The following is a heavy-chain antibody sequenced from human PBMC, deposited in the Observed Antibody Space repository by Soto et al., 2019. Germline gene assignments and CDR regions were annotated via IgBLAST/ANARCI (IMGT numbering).Heavy chain of an antibody. V-gene: IGHV3-33*01. D-gene: IGHD3-10*02. CDR3: ARVMFGRRGPPDAFDI. J-gene: IGHJ3*02. Sequence: GSLRLSCAASGFTFSSYGMHWVRQAPGKGLEWVAVIWYDGSNKYYADSVKGRFTISRDNSKNTLYLQMNSLRAEDTAVYYCARVMFGRRGPPDAFDIWGQGKMVTVSS. CDR1: GFTFSSYG. CDR2: IWYDGSNK.